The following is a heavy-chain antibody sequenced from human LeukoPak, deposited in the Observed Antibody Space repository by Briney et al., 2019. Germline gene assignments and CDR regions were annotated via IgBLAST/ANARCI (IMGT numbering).Heavy chain of an antibody. CDR2: INPNSGGT. Sequence: AASVKVSCKASGYTFTGYYMHWVRQAPGQGLEWIGWINPNSGGTNYAQKFQGRVTMTRDTSISTAYMELSRLRSDDTAVYYCASELGIAVAGTLDYWGQGTLVTVSS. V-gene: IGHV1-2*02. CDR3: ASELGIAVAGTLDY. CDR1: GYTFTGYY. J-gene: IGHJ4*02. D-gene: IGHD6-19*01.